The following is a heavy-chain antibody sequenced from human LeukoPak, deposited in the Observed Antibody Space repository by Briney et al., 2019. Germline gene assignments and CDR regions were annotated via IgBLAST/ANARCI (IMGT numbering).Heavy chain of an antibody. J-gene: IGHJ4*02. CDR1: GGSISSSSYY. D-gene: IGHD3-22*01. CDR2: IYYSGST. V-gene: IGHV4-39*01. CDR3: ARQTSNYYDSSGYRFDY. Sequence: SETLSLTCTVSGGSISSSSYYWGWIRQPPGKGLEWIGSIYYSGSTYYNPSLKSRVTISVDTSKNQFSLKLSSVTAADTAVYYCARQTSNYYDSSGYRFDYWGQGTLVTVSS.